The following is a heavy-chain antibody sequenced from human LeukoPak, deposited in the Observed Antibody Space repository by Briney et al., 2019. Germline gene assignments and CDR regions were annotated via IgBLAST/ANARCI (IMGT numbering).Heavy chain of an antibody. CDR3: ARVGDQWLLHYFFDY. Sequence: SETLSLTCAVSDYSISSGYYWGWIRQPPGKGLEGIGSIYHSGSTYYNPSLKRRVTISVDTSKHQSYLKLSSVTAADTAVYYCARVGDQWLLHYFFDYWGQGTLVAVSS. D-gene: IGHD6-19*01. V-gene: IGHV4-38-2*01. CDR2: IYHSGST. CDR1: DYSISSGYY. J-gene: IGHJ4*02.